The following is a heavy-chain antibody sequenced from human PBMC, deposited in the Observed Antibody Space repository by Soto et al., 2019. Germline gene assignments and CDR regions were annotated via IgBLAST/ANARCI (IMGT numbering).Heavy chain of an antibody. CDR3: ARSSGGNFGIIIEGTNWFAP. Sequence: ASVKVSCKAPRDAFTSYYINWVRQAPGQGLEWMGVINPHGGSTAYAQKFKGRVTLTRDTSASTVYMEVSSLTSEDTAMYYCARSSGGNFGIIIEGTNWFAPWGQGTLVTVS. CDR1: RDAFTSYY. V-gene: IGHV1-46*01. CDR2: INPHGGST. J-gene: IGHJ5*02. D-gene: IGHD1-26*01.